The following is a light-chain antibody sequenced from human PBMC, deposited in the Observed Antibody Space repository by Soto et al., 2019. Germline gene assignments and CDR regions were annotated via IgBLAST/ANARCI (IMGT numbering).Light chain of an antibody. CDR1: QTVSSSY. J-gene: IGKJ4*01. Sequence: EVVLTQSPGTLSLSPGERATLSCRASQTVSSSYLSWYQQKPGQTPRLLIYGASSRAAGIPNRFSGSGSGTDFTITIIRLQPEDFALYYCQRYGTSPPVTFGVGTKVEIK. CDR2: GAS. CDR3: QRYGTSPPVT. V-gene: IGKV3-20*01.